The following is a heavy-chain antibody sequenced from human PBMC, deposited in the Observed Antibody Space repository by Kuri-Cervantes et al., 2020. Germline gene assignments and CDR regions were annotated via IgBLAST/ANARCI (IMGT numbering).Heavy chain of an antibody. CDR1: GFTFSSYA. V-gene: IGHV3-30-3*01. Sequence: LSLTCAASGFTFSSYAMHWVRQAPGKGLEWVAVISYDGSNKYYADSVKGRFTISRDNSENTLSLQMNSLRAEDTAVYYCARDGSSSGYSRYGMDVWGQGTTVTFSS. J-gene: IGHJ6*02. CDR2: ISYDGSNK. D-gene: IGHD3-22*01. CDR3: ARDGSSSGYSRYGMDV.